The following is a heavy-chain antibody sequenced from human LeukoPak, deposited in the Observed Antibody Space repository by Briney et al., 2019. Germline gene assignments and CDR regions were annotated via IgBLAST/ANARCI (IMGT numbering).Heavy chain of an antibody. J-gene: IGHJ4*02. CDR1: GFTFSDYY. Sequence: GGSLRLSCAASGFTFSDYYMSWVRQAPGQGLEWVSYISNSGSSIYYADSVKGRFTISRDNFKKTVYLQMNSLRAEDTAVYYCAKDAQRGFDYSNSLEYWGQGTLVTVSS. CDR2: ISNSGSSI. CDR3: AKDAQRGFDYSNSLEY. V-gene: IGHV3-11*04. D-gene: IGHD4-11*01.